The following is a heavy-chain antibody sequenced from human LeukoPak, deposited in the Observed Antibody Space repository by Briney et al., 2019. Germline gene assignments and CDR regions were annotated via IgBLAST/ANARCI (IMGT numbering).Heavy chain of an antibody. Sequence: GGSLRLSCAASGFTFDDYTMHWVRHAPGKGLEWVSLISWDGGSTYYADSVKGRFTISRGNSKNSLYLQMNSLRTEDTALYYCAKGQAVVVTSPFDYWGQGTLVTVSS. V-gene: IGHV3-43*01. CDR2: ISWDGGST. D-gene: IGHD2-21*02. CDR1: GFTFDDYT. CDR3: AKGQAVVVTSPFDY. J-gene: IGHJ4*02.